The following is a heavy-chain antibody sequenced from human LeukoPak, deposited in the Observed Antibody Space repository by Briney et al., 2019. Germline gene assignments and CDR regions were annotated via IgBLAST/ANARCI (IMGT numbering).Heavy chain of an antibody. CDR1: GYSFTTHW. J-gene: IGHJ4*02. CDR2: IYPDDSNT. D-gene: IGHD3-10*01. V-gene: IGHV5-51*01. CDR3: ARDPDYYGSGSYVDY. Sequence: GESLKISCKGSGYSFTTHWIGWVRQMPGKGLEWMGIIYPDDSNTRYSPSFQGQVTLSADKSINTAYLQWSSLRSEDTAVYYCARDPDYYGSGSYVDYWGQGTLVTVSS.